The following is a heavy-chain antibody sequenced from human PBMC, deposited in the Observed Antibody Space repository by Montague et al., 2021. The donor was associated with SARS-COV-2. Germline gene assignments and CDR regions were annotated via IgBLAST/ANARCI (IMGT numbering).Heavy chain of an antibody. V-gene: IGHV4-39*07. CDR1: GGSISSSSYY. CDR2: IYYSGST. J-gene: IGHJ4*02. D-gene: IGHD2-15*01. Sequence: SETLSLTCTVSGGSISSSSYYWGWIRQPPGKGLEWIGSIYYSGSTYYNPSLKSRVTISVDTSKNQFSLKLSSVTAADTAVYYCARVISRQSNIVVVGLYYFDYWGQGTLVTVSS. CDR3: ARVISRQSNIVVVGLYYFDY.